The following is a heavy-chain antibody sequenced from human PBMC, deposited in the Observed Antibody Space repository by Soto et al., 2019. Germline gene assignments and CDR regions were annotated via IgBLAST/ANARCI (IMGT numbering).Heavy chain of an antibody. CDR1: GFTFNIHA. V-gene: IGHV3-23*01. Sequence: EVPLLESGGGLVQPGGSLRLSCAASGFTFNIHAMSWVRQAPGKGLEWVSAISGSGINTFYADFVKGRFTISRDNSKNTVDPQMNRLTAEDTAIYYCARGHYELEWFGGDYFDYWGQGTLVTVSS. CDR3: ARGHYELEWFGGDYFDY. D-gene: IGHD3-10*01. CDR2: ISGSGINT. J-gene: IGHJ4*02.